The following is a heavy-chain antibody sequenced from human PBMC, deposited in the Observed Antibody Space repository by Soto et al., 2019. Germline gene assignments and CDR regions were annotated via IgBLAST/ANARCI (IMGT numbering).Heavy chain of an antibody. CDR1: GFTFSNAW. J-gene: IGHJ3*02. D-gene: IGHD3-22*01. CDR2: IKSKTDGGTT. Sequence: GESLKISCAASGFTFSNAWMNWVRQAPGKGLEWVGRIKSKTDGGTTDYAAPVKGRFTISRDDSKNTLYLQMNSLKTEDTAVYYCTRTGGYYYDSREFAIWGQGTMVTVSS. CDR3: TRTGGYYYDSREFAI. V-gene: IGHV3-15*07.